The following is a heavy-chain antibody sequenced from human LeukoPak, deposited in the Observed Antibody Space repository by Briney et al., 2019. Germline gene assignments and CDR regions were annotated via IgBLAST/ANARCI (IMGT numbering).Heavy chain of an antibody. CDR1: GGSIKSPTSY. D-gene: IGHD6-6*01. CDR3: ARNTSSSPGFDP. V-gene: IGHV4-61*01. Sequence: SETLSLTCSVSGGSIKSPTSYWSWIRQPPGKGLEWIGNVYYIGTTTYNKSLQSRVSFSIDTSNNHFSLKMVSVTADDTAVYYCARNTSSSPGFDPWAQGTLVTVSS. J-gene: IGHJ5*02. CDR2: VYYIGTT.